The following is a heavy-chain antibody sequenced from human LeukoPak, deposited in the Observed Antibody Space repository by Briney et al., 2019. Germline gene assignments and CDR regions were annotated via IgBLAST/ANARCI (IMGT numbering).Heavy chain of an antibody. CDR3: ARYPSWGVTPYYYYMDV. V-gene: IGHV3-30*01. CDR1: GFTFSSYA. D-gene: IGHD3-16*01. Sequence: PGRSLRLSCAASGFTFSSYAMHWDRQAPGKGLEWVAVISYDGSNKYYADSVKGRFTISRDNSKNTLYLQMNSLRAEDTAVYYCARYPSWGVTPYYYYMDVWGKGTTVTVSS. J-gene: IGHJ6*03. CDR2: ISYDGSNK.